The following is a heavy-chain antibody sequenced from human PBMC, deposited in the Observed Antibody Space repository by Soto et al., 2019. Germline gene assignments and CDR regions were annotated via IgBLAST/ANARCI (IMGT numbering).Heavy chain of an antibody. CDR2: ISGSGGNT. CDR1: GFTFSSYA. Sequence: EVQLLESGGGLVQPGGSLRLSCAASGFTFSSYAMIWVRQAPGKGLEWISDISGSGGNTHYADSVKGRFTISRDNSNNMLYLKMNSLRAEDTAIYYCAKWAVVAGRGWFDPWGQGTLVTVSS. V-gene: IGHV3-23*01. CDR3: AKWAVVAGRGWFDP. J-gene: IGHJ5*02. D-gene: IGHD2-15*01.